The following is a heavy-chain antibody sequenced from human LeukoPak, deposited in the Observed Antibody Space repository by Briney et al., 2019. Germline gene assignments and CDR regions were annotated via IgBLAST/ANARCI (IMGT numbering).Heavy chain of an antibody. J-gene: IGHJ4*02. CDR3: ASCFTDGDCEY. CDR1: GFTVSSYY. V-gene: IGHV3-66*01. Sequence: PGGSLRLSCAASGFTVSSYYVSWVRQAPGKGPEWVSVIYSGGNTYYADFVKGRFTISRDNSKNTVHPQMNSLRAEDTAVYYCASCFTDGDCEYWGQGTLVTVSS. CDR2: IYSGGNT. D-gene: IGHD4-17*01.